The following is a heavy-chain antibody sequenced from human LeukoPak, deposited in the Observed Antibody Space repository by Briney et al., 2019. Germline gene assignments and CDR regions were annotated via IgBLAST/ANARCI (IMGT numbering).Heavy chain of an antibody. CDR3: ARLRQIVAANADPSSGFDH. J-gene: IGHJ4*02. V-gene: IGHV4-34*01. D-gene: IGHD6-25*01. CDR2: ISHSERT. CDR1: GGSFSGYY. Sequence: SETLSLTCAVYGGSFSGYYWTWIRQPPGKGLEWIGEISHSERTNSNPSLKSRVAMSLDTSKNQFSLKLTSVTAADTAVYYCARLRQIVAANADPSSGFDHWGRGTLVTVSS.